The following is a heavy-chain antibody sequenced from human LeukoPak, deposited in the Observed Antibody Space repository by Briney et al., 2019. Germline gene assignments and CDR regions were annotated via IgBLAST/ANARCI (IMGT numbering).Heavy chain of an antibody. J-gene: IGHJ6*02. Sequence: PGGSLRLSCTASGFTFSSYSMNWVRQAPGKGLEWVSYISSSSSTIYYADSVRGRFTISRDNAKNSLYLQMSSLRDEDTAVYYCARANGMDVWGQGTTVTVSS. V-gene: IGHV3-48*02. CDR3: ARANGMDV. CDR2: ISSSSSTI. CDR1: GFTFSSYS.